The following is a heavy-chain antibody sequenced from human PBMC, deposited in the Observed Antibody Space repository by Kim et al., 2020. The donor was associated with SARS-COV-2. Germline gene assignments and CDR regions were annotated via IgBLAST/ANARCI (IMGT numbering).Heavy chain of an antibody. Sequence: VKGRLTIARANSKNTLYLQMNNLRAEDTAVYYCAKERRKYCSGGSCHLEYWGQGTLVTVSS. CDR3: AKERRKYCSGGSCHLEY. J-gene: IGHJ4*02. V-gene: IGHV3-33*06. D-gene: IGHD2-15*01.